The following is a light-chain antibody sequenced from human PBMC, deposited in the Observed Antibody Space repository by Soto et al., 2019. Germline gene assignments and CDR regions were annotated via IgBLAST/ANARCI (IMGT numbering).Light chain of an antibody. Sequence: AIRMTQSPSSFSASTGDRVTITCRASQGISSYLAWYQQKPGKAPKLLIYATSSLQSGIPSRFSCSGYGTDITPTINSLHSEDFATYYCKQYYSYPPTFGQGTKLEIK. J-gene: IGKJ2*01. CDR3: KQYYSYPPT. CDR2: ATS. CDR1: QGISSY. V-gene: IGKV1-8*01.